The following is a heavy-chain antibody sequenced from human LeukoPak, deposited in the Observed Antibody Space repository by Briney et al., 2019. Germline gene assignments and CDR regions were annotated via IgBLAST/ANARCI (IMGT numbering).Heavy chain of an antibody. CDR1: GYIFTNYA. CDR2: INPSGGRT. V-gene: IGHV1-46*01. J-gene: IGHJ5*02. Sequence: ASVKVSCKASGYIFTNYAISWVRQAPGQGLEWMGVINPSGGRTSNAQKFQGRVTLTRDMSTTSVYMELTSLRSEDTAVYYCARDHSGKWDLLSGWWFDPWGQGTLVTVSS. CDR3: ARDHSGKWDLLSGWWFDP. D-gene: IGHD1-26*01.